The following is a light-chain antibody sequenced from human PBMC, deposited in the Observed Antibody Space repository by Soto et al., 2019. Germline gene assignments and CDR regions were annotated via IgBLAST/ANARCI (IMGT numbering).Light chain of an antibody. V-gene: IGKV1-27*01. CDR3: QKYISAPRT. CDR1: QGIGNY. Sequence: DIQMTQSPSSLSASLGDRVTITCRASQGIGNYLAWYQLQPGKVPKLLIYAASTLQSGVPSRFSGSGSGTDFTLTISSVQPEDVATYFCQKYISAPRTFGQGTKVEI. CDR2: AAS. J-gene: IGKJ1*01.